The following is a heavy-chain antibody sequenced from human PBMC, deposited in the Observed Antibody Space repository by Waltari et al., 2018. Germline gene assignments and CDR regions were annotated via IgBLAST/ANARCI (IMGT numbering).Heavy chain of an antibody. J-gene: IGHJ3*01. CDR1: GFPFGDYG. Sequence: EFQLVESGGGLAQPGRSLRLSCAASGFPFGDYGMPWVRQGPGKGLEWVAGINWNSRSIGYADSVKGRFTISRENAKSSLSLQVNSLRPEDTALYYCAKARDYADYRNAFDVWGQGTLVTVS. V-gene: IGHV3-9*01. CDR2: INWNSRSI. CDR3: AKARDYADYRNAFDV. D-gene: IGHD4-17*01.